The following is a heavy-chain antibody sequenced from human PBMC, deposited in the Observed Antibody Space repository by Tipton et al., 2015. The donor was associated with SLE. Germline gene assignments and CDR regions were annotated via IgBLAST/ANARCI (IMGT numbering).Heavy chain of an antibody. J-gene: IGHJ3*02. V-gene: IGHV3-64*01. CDR3: ARAASGETGGAFDI. CDR2: ISSNGGST. CDR1: GFTFSSYA. Sequence: SLRLSCAASGFTFSSYAMHWVRQAPGKGLEYVSAISSNGGSTYYANSVKGRFTISRDNSKNTLYLQIGSLRAEDMAVYYCARAASGETGGAFDIWGQGTMVTVSS. D-gene: IGHD3-16*01.